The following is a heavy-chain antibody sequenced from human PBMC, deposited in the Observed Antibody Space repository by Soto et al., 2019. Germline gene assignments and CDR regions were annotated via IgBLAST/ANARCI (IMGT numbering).Heavy chain of an antibody. CDR3: AMGGDYYDSSGYPQGFDY. J-gene: IGHJ4*02. Sequence: SETLSLTCTVSGGSISSSSYYWSWIRQHPGKGLEWIGYIYYSGSTYYNPSLKSRVTISVDTSKNQFSLKLSSVTAADTAVYYCAMGGDYYDSSGYPQGFDYWGQGTLVTVSS. V-gene: IGHV4-31*03. D-gene: IGHD3-22*01. CDR1: GGSISSSSYY. CDR2: IYYSGST.